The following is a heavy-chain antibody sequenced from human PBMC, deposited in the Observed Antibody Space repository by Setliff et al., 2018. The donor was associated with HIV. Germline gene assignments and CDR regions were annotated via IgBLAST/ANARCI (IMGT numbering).Heavy chain of an antibody. CDR3: ARRGWNGYRAFDY. V-gene: IGHV4-34*01. CDR2: INHGGST. CDR1: GESLSGYS. J-gene: IGHJ4*02. D-gene: IGHD5-12*01. Sequence: PSETLSLTCGVYGESLSGYSWNWIRQPPGKGLEWIGEINHGGSTNYVPSLNSRTTISVDRSKNHLSLNLTSVTAADTAVYYCARRGWNGYRAFDYWGQGILVTVSS.